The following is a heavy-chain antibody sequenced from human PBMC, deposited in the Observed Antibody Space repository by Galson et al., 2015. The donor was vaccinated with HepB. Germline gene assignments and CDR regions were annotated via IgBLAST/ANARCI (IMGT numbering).Heavy chain of an antibody. Sequence: SLRLSCAASGFTFSSYGMHWVRQAPGKGLEWVAVIWYDGSNKYYADSVKGRFTISRDNSKNTLYLQMNSLRAEDTAVYYCARDGGSSGSYYGGFDYWGQGTLVTVSS. J-gene: IGHJ4*02. CDR1: GFTFSSYG. V-gene: IGHV3-33*01. D-gene: IGHD1-26*01. CDR3: ARDGGSSGSYYGGFDY. CDR2: IWYDGSNK.